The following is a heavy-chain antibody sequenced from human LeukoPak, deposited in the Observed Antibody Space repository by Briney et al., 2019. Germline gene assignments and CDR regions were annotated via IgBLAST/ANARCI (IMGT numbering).Heavy chain of an antibody. CDR2: IYHSGST. J-gene: IGHJ4*02. D-gene: IGHD2-2*01. Sequence: SETLSLTCTVSGYSISSGYYWGWIRQPPGKGLEWIGSIYHSGSTNYNPSLKSRVTISVDTSKNQFSLKLSSVTAADTAVYYCARSSYCSSTSCSYFDYWGQGTLVTVSS. CDR1: GYSISSGYY. CDR3: ARSSYCSSTSCSYFDY. V-gene: IGHV4-38-2*02.